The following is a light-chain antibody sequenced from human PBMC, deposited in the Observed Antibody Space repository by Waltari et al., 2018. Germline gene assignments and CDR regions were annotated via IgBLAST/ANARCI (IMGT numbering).Light chain of an antibody. V-gene: IGLV2-14*01. J-gene: IGLJ1*01. Sequence: QSALTQPASVSGSPGQSITISCPGPSSHSGGYNYSSWYQQHPGKAPKLMIYEVSNRPSGVSNRFSGSKSGNTASLTISGLQAEDEADYYCSSYTSSSTLYVFGTGTKVTVL. CDR3: SSYTSSSTLYV. CDR1: SSHSGGYNY. CDR2: EVS.